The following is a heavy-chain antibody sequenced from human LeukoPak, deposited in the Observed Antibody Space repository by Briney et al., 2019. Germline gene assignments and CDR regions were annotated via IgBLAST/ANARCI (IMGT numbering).Heavy chain of an antibody. J-gene: IGHJ4*02. V-gene: IGHV3-48*01. CDR3: ARDGDWAFDY. CDR1: GFTFSSSYS. CDR2: ISLTTTTV. Sequence: PGGSLRLSCAASGFTFSSSYSMSWVRQAPGKGLEWVAHISLTTTTVSYADSVKGRFTMSRDNAKNSLFLQMNRLRAEDTAVYYCARDGDWAFDYWGQGTLVTVSS. D-gene: IGHD2-21*02.